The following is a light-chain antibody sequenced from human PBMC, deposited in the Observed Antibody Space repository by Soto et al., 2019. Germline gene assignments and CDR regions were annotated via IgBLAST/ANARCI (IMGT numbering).Light chain of an antibody. CDR3: QQYYNTPLT. CDR2: WAS. J-gene: IGKJ4*01. CDR1: QSVLYSSNNRNY. V-gene: IGKV4-1*01. Sequence: DIVMTQSPDSLAVSLGERVTINCKSSQSVLYSSNNRNYLAGYQQKPGQPPKLLIYWASTRESGVPDRFSGSGSGTDFTLTVSSLQAEDVAVYYCQQYYNTPLTFGGGTKVDIK.